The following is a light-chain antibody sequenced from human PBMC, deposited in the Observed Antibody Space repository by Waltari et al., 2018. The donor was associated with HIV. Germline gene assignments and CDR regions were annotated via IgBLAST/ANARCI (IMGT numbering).Light chain of an antibody. Sequence: QSVLTQPPSAYGTPGQRVTISCSGSSSNIGTNYVYWYHQLPGTAPKILIYRNNQRPSGVPDRFSGSKSGTSASLAISGLRSEDEADYYCAAWDDSLSGWVFGGGTKLTVL. CDR1: SSNIGTNY. CDR3: AAWDDSLSGWV. V-gene: IGLV1-47*01. J-gene: IGLJ3*02. CDR2: RNN.